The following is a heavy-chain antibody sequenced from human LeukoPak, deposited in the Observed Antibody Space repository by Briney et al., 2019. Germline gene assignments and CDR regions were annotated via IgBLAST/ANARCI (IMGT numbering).Heavy chain of an antibody. Sequence: GGSLRLSCAASGFTFSSYAMGWVRQAPGKGLEWVSAISGSGGSTYYADSVKGRFTISRDNSKNTLYLQMNSLRGEDTAVYYCAKDREGTIADYFDYWGQGTLVTVSS. CDR1: GFTFSSYA. D-gene: IGHD1-7*01. V-gene: IGHV3-23*01. CDR2: ISGSGGST. J-gene: IGHJ4*02. CDR3: AKDREGTIADYFDY.